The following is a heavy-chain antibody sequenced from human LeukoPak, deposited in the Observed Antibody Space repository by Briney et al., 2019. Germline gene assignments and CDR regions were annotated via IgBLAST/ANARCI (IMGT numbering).Heavy chain of an antibody. Sequence: PSETLSLTCTVSGGSISSYYWSWIRQPPGKGLEWIGYIYYSGSTNYDPSLKSRVTISVDTSKNQFSLKLSSVTAADTAVYYCARGSRGYCSSTSCYEVYYYYGMDVWGQGTTVTVSS. V-gene: IGHV4-59*01. J-gene: IGHJ6*02. CDR3: ARGSRGYCSSTSCYEVYYYYGMDV. CDR1: GGSISSYY. CDR2: IYYSGST. D-gene: IGHD2-2*01.